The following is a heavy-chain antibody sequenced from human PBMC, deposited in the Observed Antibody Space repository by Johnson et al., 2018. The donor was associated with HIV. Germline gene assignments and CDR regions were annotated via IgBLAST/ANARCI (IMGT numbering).Heavy chain of an antibody. CDR1: GFTFSSYA. Sequence: VQLVESGGGVVQPGRSLRLSCVVSGFTFSSYAFHWVRRAPAKGLEWVAAISYDGSNKYYADSVKGRYTISRDNSKNTLYLQMNSLRAEDTAVYYCAKDKGIAARPDAFDIWGQGTMVTVSS. V-gene: IGHV3-30*04. D-gene: IGHD6-6*01. CDR2: ISYDGSNK. J-gene: IGHJ3*02. CDR3: AKDKGIAARPDAFDI.